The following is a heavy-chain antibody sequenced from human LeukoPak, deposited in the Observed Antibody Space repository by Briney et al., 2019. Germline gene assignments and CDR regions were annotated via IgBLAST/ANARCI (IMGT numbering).Heavy chain of an antibody. Sequence: ASVKVSCKASGYTVTDYYLHWVRQAPGQELEWLAWISPNSGGTNYAQKFRGRVTLTRDTSITTDYMELRRLSSDDTAVYYCARGRDSGSRTYYFDYWGQGTLVTVSS. CDR2: ISPNSGGT. CDR1: GYTVTDYY. CDR3: ARGRDSGSRTYYFDY. V-gene: IGHV1-2*02. D-gene: IGHD1-26*01. J-gene: IGHJ4*02.